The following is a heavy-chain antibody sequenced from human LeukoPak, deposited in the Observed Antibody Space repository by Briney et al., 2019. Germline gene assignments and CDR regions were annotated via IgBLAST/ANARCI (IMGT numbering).Heavy chain of an antibody. V-gene: IGHV3-7*01. CDR1: GFTFSYYW. CDR3: ARDGGRNFDY. Sequence: GGSLRLSCAASGFTFSYYWMGWVRQAPGKGLEWVANIKEDGSETFYVDSVKGRFTISKDNAKNSLYLQMNSLRAEDTAVYYCARDGGRNFDYWGQGTLVTVSS. J-gene: IGHJ4*02. CDR2: IKEDGSET.